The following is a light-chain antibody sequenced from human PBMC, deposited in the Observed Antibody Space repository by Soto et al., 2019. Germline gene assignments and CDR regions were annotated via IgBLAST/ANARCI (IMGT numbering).Light chain of an antibody. CDR1: QSVSSN. Sequence: EIVMTQSPATLSVSPGERATISCRASQSVSSNLAWYQQKPGQAPRLLIYGASTRATGIPARFSGSGSGTEFTLTVSSLQSEDFAFYYCQQYNNWPGTFGPGTKVDIK. CDR3: QQYNNWPGT. CDR2: GAS. V-gene: IGKV3-15*01. J-gene: IGKJ3*01.